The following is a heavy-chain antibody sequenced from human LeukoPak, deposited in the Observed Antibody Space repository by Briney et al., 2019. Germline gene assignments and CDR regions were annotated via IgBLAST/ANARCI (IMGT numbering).Heavy chain of an antibody. V-gene: IGHV1-8*01. CDR3: ARKAVASTGSQYFQH. CDR2: MNPNSGNT. J-gene: IGHJ1*01. CDR1: GYTFTSYD. D-gene: IGHD6-19*01. Sequence: GASVKVSCEASGYTFTSYDINWVRQATGQGLEWMGWMNPNSGNTGYAQNFQGRVTMTRNTSISTAYMQLSSLRSEDTAVYYCARKAVASTGSQYFQHWGQGTLVTVSS.